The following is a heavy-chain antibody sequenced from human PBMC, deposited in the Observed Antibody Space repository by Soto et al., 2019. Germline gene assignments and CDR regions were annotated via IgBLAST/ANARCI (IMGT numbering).Heavy chain of an antibody. Sequence: SVKVSCKASGGTFSSYAISWVRQAPGQGLEWMGGIIPIFGTANYAQKFQGRVTITADESTSTAYMELSSLRSEDTVVYYCASGQLDNYYYYYGMDVWGQGTTVTVSS. D-gene: IGHD6-6*01. CDR2: IIPIFGTA. CDR1: GGTFSSYA. J-gene: IGHJ6*02. V-gene: IGHV1-69*13. CDR3: ASGQLDNYYYYYGMDV.